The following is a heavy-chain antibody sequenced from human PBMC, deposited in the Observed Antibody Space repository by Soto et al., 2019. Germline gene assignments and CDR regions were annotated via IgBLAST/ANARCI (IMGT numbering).Heavy chain of an antibody. Sequence: QIQLVQSGAEVKKPGASVKVSCKASGYTFTNYGVSWVRQAPGQELEWMGWISTYNGNTNYAQKFQGRVTRTXXTXSXXAYMELRSLRSDDTDVYYCARDRANAITTFSWFDPWGQGTLVTVSS. D-gene: IGHD1-20*01. CDR1: GYTFTNYG. CDR3: ARDRANAITTFSWFDP. V-gene: IGHV1-18*01. J-gene: IGHJ5*02. CDR2: ISTYNGNT.